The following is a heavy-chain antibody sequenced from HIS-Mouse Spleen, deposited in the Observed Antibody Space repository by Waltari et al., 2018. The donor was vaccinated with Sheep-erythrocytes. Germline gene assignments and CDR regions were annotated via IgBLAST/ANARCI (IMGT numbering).Heavy chain of an antibody. D-gene: IGHD1-26*01. V-gene: IGHV4-59*08. CDR2: IYYSGST. CDR1: GGSISSYY. Sequence: QVQLQESGPGLVKPSETLSLTCTVPGGSISSYYRSWIRQPPGKGLELSGYIYYSGSTNYNPSLKSRVTISVDTSKNQFSLKLSSVTAADTAVYYCARLELGQFDYWGQGTLVTVSS. CDR3: ARLELGQFDY. J-gene: IGHJ4*02.